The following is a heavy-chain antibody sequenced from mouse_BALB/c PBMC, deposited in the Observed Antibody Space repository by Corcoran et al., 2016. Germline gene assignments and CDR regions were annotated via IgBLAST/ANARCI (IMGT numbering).Heavy chain of an antibody. D-gene: IGHD2-1*01. J-gene: IGHJ2*01. CDR3: ARSYGNYLTYYLDY. CDR2: ILPGSGST. CDR1: GYTFSSYW. Sequence: QVQLQQSGAELMKPGASVKISCKATGYTFSSYWIEWVKQRPGHGLEWIGEILPGSGSTNYNEKFKGKATFTADTSSNTAYMQLSSLTSEDSAVYYCARSYGNYLTYYLDYWGQGTTLTVSS. V-gene: IGHV1-9*01.